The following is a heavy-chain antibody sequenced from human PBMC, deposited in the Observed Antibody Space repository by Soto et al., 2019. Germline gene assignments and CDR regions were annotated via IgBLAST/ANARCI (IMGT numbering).Heavy chain of an antibody. Sequence: EVQLLESGGGLVQPGGSLRLSCAASGFTFSSYAMSWVRQAPGKGLEWVSVISGSGGSTYYADSVKGRFTISRDNSKNTLYLQMNSLRAEDTAVYYCARDIGDYDFWSGYFRGMDVWGQGTTVTVSS. CDR3: ARDIGDYDFWSGYFRGMDV. V-gene: IGHV3-23*01. D-gene: IGHD3-3*01. J-gene: IGHJ6*02. CDR1: GFTFSSYA. CDR2: ISGSGGST.